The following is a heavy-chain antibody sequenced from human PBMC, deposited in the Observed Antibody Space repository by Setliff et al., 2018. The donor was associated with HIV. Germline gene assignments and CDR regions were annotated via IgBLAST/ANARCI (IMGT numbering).Heavy chain of an antibody. J-gene: IGHJ4*02. D-gene: IGHD4-17*01. Sequence: SETLSLTCTVSGGSITSGNYFWSWIRQPAGKGLEWIGHMYTDGSTNYNPSFKSRVTISADTSKNQFSLKLSSVTAADTAVYYCAKKGNGDYHFDYWGQGTLVTVSS. CDR1: GGSITSGNYF. V-gene: IGHV4-61*09. CDR3: AKKGNGDYHFDY. CDR2: MYTDGST.